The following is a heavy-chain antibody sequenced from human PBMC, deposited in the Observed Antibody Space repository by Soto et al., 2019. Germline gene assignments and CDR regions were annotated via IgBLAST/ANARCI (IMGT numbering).Heavy chain of an antibody. CDR3: ARAGYYDILTGYLGYNWSDP. Sequence: ASVKVSCKASGYTFTSYGISWVRQAPGQGLEWMGWISAYNGNTNYAQKLQGRVTMTTDTSTSTAYMELGSLRSDDTAVYYCARAGYYDILTGYLGYNWSDPWGQGILVTVSS. J-gene: IGHJ5*02. D-gene: IGHD3-9*01. V-gene: IGHV1-18*01. CDR1: GYTFTSYG. CDR2: ISAYNGNT.